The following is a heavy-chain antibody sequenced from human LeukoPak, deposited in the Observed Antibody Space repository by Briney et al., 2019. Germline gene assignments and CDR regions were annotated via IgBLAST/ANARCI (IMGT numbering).Heavy chain of an antibody. J-gene: IGHJ4*02. D-gene: IGHD3-22*01. CDR3: ARTGKDSSGYYTDY. V-gene: IGHV3-21*01. Sequence: PGGSLRLSCAASGFTFSSYAMNWVRQAPGKGLEWVSSISTSSTYIYYADSVKGRSTISRDNAKNSLYLQMNSLRAEDTAVYFCARTGKDSSGYYTDYWGQGTLVTVSS. CDR1: GFTFSSYA. CDR2: ISTSSTYI.